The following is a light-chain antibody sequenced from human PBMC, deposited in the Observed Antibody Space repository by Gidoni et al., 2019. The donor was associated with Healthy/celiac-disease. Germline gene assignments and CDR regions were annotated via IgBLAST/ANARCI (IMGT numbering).Light chain of an antibody. CDR1: QSLLHRNGFDY. CDR2: LGS. J-gene: IGKJ5*01. V-gene: IGKV2-28*01. Sequence: DVVMTHSPLPLPVTPGEPAPIPCRSSQSLLHRNGFDYLDWYLQKPGQSPQLLIYLGSNRASGVPDRFSGSGSGTDFTLKISRVEAEDVGIYCCMQAIQTPITFGQGTRLDIK. CDR3: MQAIQTPIT.